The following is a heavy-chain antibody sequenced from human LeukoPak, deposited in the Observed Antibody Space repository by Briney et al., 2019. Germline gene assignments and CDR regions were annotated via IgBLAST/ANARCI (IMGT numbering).Heavy chain of an antibody. D-gene: IGHD5-12*01. V-gene: IGHV3-23*01. CDR3: AKAQYSGYDLFDY. CDR1: GFTFSSYA. Sequence: PGGSLRLSCAASGFTFSSYAMSWVRQAPGKGLEWVSAISGSGGSTYYSDSVKGRFTISRDNSKNTLYLQMNSLRAEDTAVYYCAKAQYSGYDLFDYWGQGTLVTVSS. J-gene: IGHJ4*02. CDR2: ISGSGGST.